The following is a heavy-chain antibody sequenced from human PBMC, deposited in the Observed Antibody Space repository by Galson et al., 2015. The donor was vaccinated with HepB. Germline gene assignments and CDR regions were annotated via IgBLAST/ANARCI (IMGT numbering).Heavy chain of an antibody. CDR3: ARHSAHSIAAAGTFDY. V-gene: IGHV4-39*01. CDR2: IYYSGST. CDR1: GGSISSSSYY. Sequence: TVSGGSISSSSYYWGWIRQPPGKGLEWIGSIYYSGSTYYNPSLKSRVTISVDTSKNQFSLKLSSVTAADTAVYYCARHSAHSIAAAGTFDYWGQGTLVTVSP. D-gene: IGHD6-13*01. J-gene: IGHJ4*02.